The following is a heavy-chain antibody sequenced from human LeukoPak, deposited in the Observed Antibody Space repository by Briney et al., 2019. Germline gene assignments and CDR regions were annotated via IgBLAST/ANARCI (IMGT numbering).Heavy chain of an antibody. CDR3: ARVEVIGSTRYFDY. V-gene: IGHV4-31*03. D-gene: IGHD3-16*02. CDR2: IYYVGNT. Sequence: TSETLSLTCTVSGGSISSGGNYWSWLRQLPGKGLEWIGYIYYVGNTNYNPSLKSRLSMPVDTSNNQFSLRLTSVTAADTAVYYCARVEVIGSTRYFDYWGQGAMVSVSS. J-gene: IGHJ4*02. CDR1: GGSISSGGNY.